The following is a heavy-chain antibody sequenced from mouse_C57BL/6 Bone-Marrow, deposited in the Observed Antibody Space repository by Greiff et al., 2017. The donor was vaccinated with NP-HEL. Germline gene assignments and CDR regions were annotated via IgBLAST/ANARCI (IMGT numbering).Heavy chain of an antibody. Sequence: EVQLQQSGPELVKPGASVKIPCKASGYTFTDYNMDWVKQSHGKSLEWIGDINPNNGGTIYNQKFKGKATLTVDKSSSTAYMELRSLTSEDTAVYYCARFEDYDKNWYFNVWGTGTTVTVSS. CDR2: INPNNGGT. CDR3: ARFEDYDKNWYFNV. CDR1: GYTFTDYN. J-gene: IGHJ1*03. V-gene: IGHV1-18*01. D-gene: IGHD2-4*01.